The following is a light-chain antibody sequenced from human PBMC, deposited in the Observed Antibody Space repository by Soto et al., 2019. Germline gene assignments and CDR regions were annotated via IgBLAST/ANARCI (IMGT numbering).Light chain of an antibody. Sequence: EIVMTQSPATLSVSPGERATLSCRAGQSVSSNLAWYQQKPGQAPRLLIYGASTRATGIPARFSGSGSGTEFTLTVSSLQSEDFAVYYCQQYNNWPPKWTFGQGTKVDIK. J-gene: IGKJ1*01. CDR1: QSVSSN. CDR3: QQYNNWPPKWT. CDR2: GAS. V-gene: IGKV3-15*01.